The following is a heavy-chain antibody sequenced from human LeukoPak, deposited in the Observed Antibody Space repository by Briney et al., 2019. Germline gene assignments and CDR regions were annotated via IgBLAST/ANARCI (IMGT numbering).Heavy chain of an antibody. V-gene: IGHV1-2*02. CDR2: IHPNNGDT. Sequence: GDSVKVSCKASGNTFSGTGWYLYWLRQAPGQGLECMGWIHPNNGDTAYAQKFEGRVAMTRDTSISTAYMELRRLRPDDTAVYFCARDGPAQMVDLDYWGQGTLVTVSS. D-gene: IGHD3-10*01. J-gene: IGHJ4*02. CDR3: ARDGPAQMVDLDY. CDR1: GNTFSGTGWY.